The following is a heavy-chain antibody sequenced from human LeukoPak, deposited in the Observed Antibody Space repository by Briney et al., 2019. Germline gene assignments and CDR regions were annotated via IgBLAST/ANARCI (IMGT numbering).Heavy chain of an antibody. CDR2: ISGSGGST. D-gene: IGHD3-22*01. CDR1: GFTFSSYA. Sequence: AGGSLRLSCAASGFTFSSYAMSWVRQAPGKGLEWVSAISGSGGSTYYADSVKGRFTISRDNSKNTLYVQMNSLRAEDTAVYYYAKDGGSGYYYFDYWGQGTLVTVSS. J-gene: IGHJ4*02. V-gene: IGHV3-23*01. CDR3: AKDGGSGYYYFDY.